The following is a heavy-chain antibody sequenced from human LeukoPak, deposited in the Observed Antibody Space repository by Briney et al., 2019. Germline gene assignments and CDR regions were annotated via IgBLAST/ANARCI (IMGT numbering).Heavy chain of an antibody. J-gene: IGHJ4*02. Sequence: ASVKVSCKASGYTFTGYYMHWVRQAPGQGLEWMGWINPNSGGTNYAQKFQGRVTMTRDTSISTAHMELSRLRSDDTAVYYCARSPYGDYALNFDYWGQGTLVTVSS. CDR3: ARSPYGDYALNFDY. CDR1: GYTFTGYY. CDR2: INPNSGGT. V-gene: IGHV1-2*02. D-gene: IGHD4-17*01.